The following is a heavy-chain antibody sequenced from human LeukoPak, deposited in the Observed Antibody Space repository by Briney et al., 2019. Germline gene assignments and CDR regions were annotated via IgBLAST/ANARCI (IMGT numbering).Heavy chain of an antibody. D-gene: IGHD3-9*01. CDR1: GVPISSGGYS. CDR3: ACSVRYFDWFGFDH. J-gene: IGHJ5*02. CDR2: IYHSGST. V-gene: IGHV4-30-2*01. Sequence: SETLSLTCAVSGVPISSGGYSWRWIRQPPGKGLEWIGYIYHSGSTYYNPSLKSRVTISVDRSKNQFSLKLSSVTAADTAVYYCACSVRYFDWFGFDHWGQGTLVTVSS.